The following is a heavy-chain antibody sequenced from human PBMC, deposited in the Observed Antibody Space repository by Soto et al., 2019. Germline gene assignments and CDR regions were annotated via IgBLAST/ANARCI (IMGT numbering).Heavy chain of an antibody. Sequence: PSETLSLTCTVSGGAVSSGTSYWSWIRQPPGKGLEWIGHIYFTGSTNYNPSLKSRVTVSLDTSRNQFSLKLSSVTAADTAVYYCTRGPPRVQWFDPWGLGTLVTVSS. CDR2: IYFTGST. CDR3: TRGPPRVQWFDP. CDR1: GGAVSSGTSY. J-gene: IGHJ5*02. V-gene: IGHV4-61*01.